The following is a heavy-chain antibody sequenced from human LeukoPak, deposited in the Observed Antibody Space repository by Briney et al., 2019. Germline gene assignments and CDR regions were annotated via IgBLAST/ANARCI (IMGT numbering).Heavy chain of an antibody. J-gene: IGHJ4*02. CDR1: GYSISSGYY. CDR3: ARDRPSHESDY. V-gene: IGHV4-38-2*02. Sequence: SETLSLTCTVSGYSISSGYYWGWIRQPPGKGLEWIGSIYHSGSTYYNPSLKSRVTISVDTSKNQFSLKLSSVTAADTAVYYCARDRPSHESDYWGQGTLVTVSS. CDR2: IYHSGST.